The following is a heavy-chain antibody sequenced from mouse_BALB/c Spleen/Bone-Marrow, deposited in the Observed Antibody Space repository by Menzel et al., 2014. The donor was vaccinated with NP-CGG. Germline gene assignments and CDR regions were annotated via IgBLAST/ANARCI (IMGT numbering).Heavy chain of an antibody. Sequence: EVMLVESGAELVRPGALVKLSCKASGFNIXDYYMHWVKQRPEQGLEWIGWIDPENGNTIYDPKFQGKAIITADTSSNTAYLELSSLTSEDTAVYYCASGYYGSSPYWYFDVWGAGTTVTVSS. CDR3: ASGYYGSSPYWYFDV. J-gene: IGHJ1*01. D-gene: IGHD1-1*01. CDR2: IDPENGNT. CDR1: GFNIXDYY. V-gene: IGHV14-1*02.